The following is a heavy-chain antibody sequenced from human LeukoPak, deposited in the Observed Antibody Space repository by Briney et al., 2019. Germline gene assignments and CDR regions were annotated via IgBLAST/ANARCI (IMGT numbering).Heavy chain of an antibody. J-gene: IGHJ3*02. V-gene: IGHV3-7*01. Sequence: GGSLRLSCAASGFTFSSYAMSWVRQAPGKGPEWVAHIKENGNEQYYADSVKGRFTISRDNVKQSLGLQMNSLRVEDTAVYYCARGPGDFDASDIWGQGTMVTVSS. CDR1: GFTFSSYA. D-gene: IGHD1-14*01. CDR2: IKENGNEQ. CDR3: ARGPGDFDASDI.